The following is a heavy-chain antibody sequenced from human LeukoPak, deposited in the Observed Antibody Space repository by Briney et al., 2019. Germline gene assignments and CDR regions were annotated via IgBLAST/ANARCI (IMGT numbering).Heavy chain of an antibody. D-gene: IGHD2-8*02. CDR2: IYSGGST. V-gene: IGHV3-53*01. J-gene: IGHJ4*02. CDR3: ALDCCTGSRFDH. Sequence: GESLRLSCAVSGFTVSSNYMGWVRQAPGKGLEWVSAIYSGGSTYYADSVKGRFTISRDNSKNTLYLQMNSLTVEDTAVYYCALDCCTGSRFDHWGQGTLVIVSS. CDR1: GFTVSSNY.